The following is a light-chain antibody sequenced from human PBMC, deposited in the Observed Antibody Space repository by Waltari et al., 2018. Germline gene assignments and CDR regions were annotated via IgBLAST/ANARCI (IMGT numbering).Light chain of an antibody. CDR1: QRVDAW. V-gene: IGKV1-5*03. CDR2: KAS. CDR3: QQYSSYPPT. Sequence: DLQMRQSPSTLSASVGDRVTITCRASQRVDAWLTWYNQKPGKAPKFLIYKASNLASGGPSRFSGSGCGTAFSLTITSLQPDDFGTYYRQQYSSYPPTFGQGSKLEI. J-gene: IGKJ2*01.